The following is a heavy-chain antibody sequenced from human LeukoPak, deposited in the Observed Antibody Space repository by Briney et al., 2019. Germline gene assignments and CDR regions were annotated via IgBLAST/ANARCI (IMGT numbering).Heavy chain of an antibody. CDR1: GGSISSSSYY. V-gene: IGHV4-39*01. Sequence: SETLSLTCTVSGGSISSSSYYWGWIRQSPGKGLERIGSIYYSGSTYYNPSLTSRVTISVDTSKNQFSLKLSSVTAADTAVYYCARISTSSDYYYYMDVWGKGTTVTVAS. D-gene: IGHD6-6*01. CDR2: IYYSGST. J-gene: IGHJ6*03. CDR3: ARISTSSDYYYYMDV.